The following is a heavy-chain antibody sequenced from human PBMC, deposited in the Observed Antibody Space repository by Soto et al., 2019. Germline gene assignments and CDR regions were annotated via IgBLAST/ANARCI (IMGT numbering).Heavy chain of an antibody. Sequence: GGSLRLSCAASGFTFSDYYMSWIRQAPGKGLEWVSYISSSGSTIYYADSVKGRFTISRDNAKNSLYLQMNSLRAEDTAVYYCARDTRYCSGGSCPFDYWGQGTLVTVSS. CDR1: GFTFSDYY. CDR2: ISSSGSTI. J-gene: IGHJ4*02. D-gene: IGHD2-15*01. CDR3: ARDTRYCSGGSCPFDY. V-gene: IGHV3-11*01.